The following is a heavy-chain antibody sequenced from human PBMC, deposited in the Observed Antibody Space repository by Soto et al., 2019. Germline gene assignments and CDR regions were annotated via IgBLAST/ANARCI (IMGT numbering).Heavy chain of an antibody. CDR3: ARLILDIVVEVAATEPRDDAFDI. J-gene: IGHJ3*02. V-gene: IGHV1-69*02. CDR2: IIPILGVA. Sequence: QVQLVQSGAEVKKPGSSVKVSCKASGGTFSSYTISWVRQAPGLGLEWMGRIIPILGVANYAQKFQGRVTITAAKPPRTAYMELSRLRSEDTAVYYCARLILDIVVEVAATEPRDDAFDIWGQGTMVTVSS. D-gene: IGHD2-15*01. CDR1: GGTFSSYT.